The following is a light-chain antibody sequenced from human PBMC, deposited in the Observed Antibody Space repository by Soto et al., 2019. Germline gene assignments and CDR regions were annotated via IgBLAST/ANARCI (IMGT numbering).Light chain of an antibody. CDR1: SSDVGHYNF. Sequence: QSALTQPASVSGSRGQSITISCTGTSSDVGHYNFVSWYQHHPGKAPKLMIYDVTNRPSGVSNRFSGSKSGNTASLTISGLQAEDEADYFCSSYTSSSTRVFGTGTKLTVL. J-gene: IGLJ1*01. CDR3: SSYTSSSTRV. V-gene: IGLV2-14*01. CDR2: DVT.